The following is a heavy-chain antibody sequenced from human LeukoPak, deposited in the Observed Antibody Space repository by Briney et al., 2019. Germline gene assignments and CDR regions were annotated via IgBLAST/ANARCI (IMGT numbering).Heavy chain of an antibody. CDR2: ISYDGSNK. D-gene: IGHD3-22*01. Sequence: PGGSLRLSCTASGFTVSSYAMHWVRQAPGKGLEWVAVISYDGSNKYYADSVKGRFTISRDNSKNTLYLQMNSLRAEDTAVYYCARDSTAPMIGYFDYWGQGTLVTVSS. CDR3: ARDSTAPMIGYFDY. CDR1: GFTVSSYA. V-gene: IGHV3-30-3*01. J-gene: IGHJ4*02.